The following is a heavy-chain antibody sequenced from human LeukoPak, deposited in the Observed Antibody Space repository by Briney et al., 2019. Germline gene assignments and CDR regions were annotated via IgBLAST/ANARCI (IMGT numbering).Heavy chain of an antibody. Sequence: SETLSLTCTVSGGSISSSSYYWGWIRQPPGKGLEWIGSIYFSGSTYYNPSLKSRVTISVDTSKNQFSLKLSSVTAADTAVYYCARESIAAAGTRGRDWYFDLWGRGTLVTVSS. CDR3: ARESIAAAGTRGRDWYFDL. J-gene: IGHJ2*01. D-gene: IGHD6-13*01. CDR1: GGSISSSSYY. CDR2: IYFSGST. V-gene: IGHV4-39*07.